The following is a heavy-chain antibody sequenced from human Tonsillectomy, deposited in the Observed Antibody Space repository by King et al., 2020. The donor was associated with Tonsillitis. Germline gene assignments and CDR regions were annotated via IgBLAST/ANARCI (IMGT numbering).Heavy chain of an antibody. CDR3: ARDRAIAVVVAAVSDAFDI. D-gene: IGHD2-15*01. CDR1: GYTFTSYG. J-gene: IGHJ3*02. CDR2: ISTYNGNT. V-gene: IGHV1-18*04. Sequence: QLVQSGGEVKKPGASVKVSCKASGYTFTSYGISWVRQAPGQGLEWRGWISTYNGNTNYAEKLQDRVTMTTDTSTSTAYMELRSLRSDDTAVYYCARDRAIAVVVAAVSDAFDIWGQGTMVTVSS.